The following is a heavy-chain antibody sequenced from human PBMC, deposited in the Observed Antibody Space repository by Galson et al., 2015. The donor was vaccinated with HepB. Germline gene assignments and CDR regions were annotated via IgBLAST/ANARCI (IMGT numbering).Heavy chain of an antibody. J-gene: IGHJ6*02. D-gene: IGHD5-12*01. Sequence: CAISGDSVSSNSAAWNWIRQSPSRGLEWLGRTYYRSKWYNDYAVSVKSRITINPDTSKNQFSLQLNSVTPEDTAVYYCARDEWLRVWYYYYGMDVWGQGTTVTVSS. CDR1: GDSVSSNSAA. CDR3: ARDEWLRVWYYYYGMDV. V-gene: IGHV6-1*01. CDR2: TYYRSKWYN.